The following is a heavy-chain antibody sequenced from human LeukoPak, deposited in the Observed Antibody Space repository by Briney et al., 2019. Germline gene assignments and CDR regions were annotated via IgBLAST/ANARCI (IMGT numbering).Heavy chain of an antibody. CDR1: GFTFSSYS. Sequence: GGSLRLSCAASGFTFSSYSMNWVRQAPGKGLEWVSSISSSSSYIYYADSVKGRFTISRDNAKNSLYLQMNSLRAEDTAVYYCARGPLMDGTGSSPPNYWGQGTLVTVSS. J-gene: IGHJ4*02. CDR3: ARGPLMDGTGSSPPNY. D-gene: IGHD6-13*01. CDR2: ISSSSSYI. V-gene: IGHV3-21*01.